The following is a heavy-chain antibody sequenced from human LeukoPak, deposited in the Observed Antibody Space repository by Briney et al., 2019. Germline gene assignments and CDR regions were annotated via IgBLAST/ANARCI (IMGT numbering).Heavy chain of an antibody. J-gene: IGHJ4*02. Sequence: SQTLSLTCTVSGGSFSSGGYYWTWIRQHPGEGLEWIGYISNSGNTYYNPSLKSRVAISVDTTENQFSLKLSSVTAADTAVYYCARDRGRDYFDYWGQGTLVTVSS. V-gene: IGHV4-31*03. CDR1: GGSFSSGGYY. CDR3: ARDRGRDYFDY. CDR2: ISNSGNT.